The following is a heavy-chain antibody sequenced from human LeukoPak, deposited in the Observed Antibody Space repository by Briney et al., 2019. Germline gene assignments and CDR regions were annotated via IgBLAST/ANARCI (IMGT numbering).Heavy chain of an antibody. V-gene: IGHV3-48*03. CDR1: GFTFSSYE. CDR3: ARSYYYDSSGYSNWFDP. J-gene: IGHJ5*02. Sequence: PGGSLRLSCAASGFTFSSYEMNWVRQAPGKGLEWVSYISSSGSTIYYADSVKGRSTISRDNAKNSLYLQMNSLRAEDTAVYYCARSYYYDSSGYSNWFDPWGQGTLVTVSS. D-gene: IGHD3-22*01. CDR2: ISSSGSTI.